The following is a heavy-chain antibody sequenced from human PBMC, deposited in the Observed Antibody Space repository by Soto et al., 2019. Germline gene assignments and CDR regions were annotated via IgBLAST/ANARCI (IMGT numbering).Heavy chain of an antibody. J-gene: IGHJ4*02. Sequence: PGGSLRLSCVASGFTFSTYAMSWVRQAPGKGLEWVSAISGTGGSTYYADSVKGRFTISRDNSKNTLYLQMNSLRAEDTAVYYCAKNWDTTSSSSSHWGQGTLVTVSS. CDR3: AKNWDTTSSSSSH. D-gene: IGHD6-6*01. CDR2: ISGTGGST. CDR1: GFTFSTYA. V-gene: IGHV3-23*01.